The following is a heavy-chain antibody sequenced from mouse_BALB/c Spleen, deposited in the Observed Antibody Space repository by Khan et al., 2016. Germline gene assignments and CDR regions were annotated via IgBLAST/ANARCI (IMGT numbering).Heavy chain of an antibody. CDR1: GYSITSGYY. D-gene: IGHD1-1*01. Sequence: EVQLQESGPGLVKPSQSLSLTCSVTGYSITSGYYWNWIRQFPGNKLEWMGYISYDGSNNYNPSLKNRISITRDTSKNQFFLKLNSVTTEDTATYYCARDPFDYYGSGYWYFDVWGAGTTVTVSS. J-gene: IGHJ1*01. CDR2: ISYDGSN. CDR3: ARDPFDYYGSGYWYFDV. V-gene: IGHV3-6*02.